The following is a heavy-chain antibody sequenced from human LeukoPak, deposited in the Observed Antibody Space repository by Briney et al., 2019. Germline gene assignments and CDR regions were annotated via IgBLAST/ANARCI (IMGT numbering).Heavy chain of an antibody. Sequence: GGSLRLSCAASGFTFSIYGMHWVRQAPGKGLEWVAVISYDGSNKYYADSVKGRFTISRDNSKNTLYLQMNSLRAEDTAVYYCAKDDSNYVPFDYWGQGTLVTVSS. CDR3: AKDDSNYVPFDY. J-gene: IGHJ4*02. D-gene: IGHD4-11*01. CDR2: ISYDGSNK. CDR1: GFTFSIYG. V-gene: IGHV3-30*18.